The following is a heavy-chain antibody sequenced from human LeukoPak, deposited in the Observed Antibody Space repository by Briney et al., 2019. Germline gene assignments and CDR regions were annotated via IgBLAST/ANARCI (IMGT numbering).Heavy chain of an antibody. V-gene: IGHV4-34*01. CDR3: ARTKNWEPLDY. J-gene: IGHJ4*02. Sequence: PSETLSLTCTVSGGSMSSYYWSWIRQPPGKGLEWIGEINHSGSTNYNPSLKSRVTISVDTSKNQFSLKLSSVTAADTAVYYCARTKNWEPLDYWGQGTLVTVSS. CDR2: INHSGST. D-gene: IGHD1-26*01. CDR1: GGSMSSYY.